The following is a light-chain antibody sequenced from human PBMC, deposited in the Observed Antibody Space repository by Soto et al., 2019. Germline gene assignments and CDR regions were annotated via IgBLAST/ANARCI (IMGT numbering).Light chain of an antibody. CDR2: DAS. CDR3: QQYDGSSRT. Sequence: EIMMTQSPATVPASPGERVTLSCRASQSVSSNLAWYQQKPGQAPRLLIYDASSRADGIADRLSGSGCGTDFILIITRLEPEDFLVYHCQQYDGSSRTFGQGTKVDIK. V-gene: IGKV3D-15*01. CDR1: QSVSSN. J-gene: IGKJ1*01.